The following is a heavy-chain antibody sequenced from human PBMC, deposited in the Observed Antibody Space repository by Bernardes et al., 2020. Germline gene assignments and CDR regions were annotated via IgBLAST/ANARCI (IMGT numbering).Heavy chain of an antibody. D-gene: IGHD2-2*02. J-gene: IGHJ3*02. CDR2: LSAYNGNT. Sequence: ASVKVSCKASGYTFTSYGISWVRQAPGQGLEGMGWLSAYNGNTNYAQKLQGRVTMTTDTSTSTAYMELRSLRSDDTAVYYCARARIPYDAFDIWGQGTMVTVSS. CDR1: GYTFTSYG. V-gene: IGHV1-18*01. CDR3: ARARIPYDAFDI.